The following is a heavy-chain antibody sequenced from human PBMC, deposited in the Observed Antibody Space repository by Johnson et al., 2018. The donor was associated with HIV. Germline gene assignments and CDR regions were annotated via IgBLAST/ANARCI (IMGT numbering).Heavy chain of an antibody. J-gene: IGHJ3*01. CDR1: GFTFDDYG. Sequence: VQLVESGGGVVRPGGSLKVSCAASGFTFDDYGMSWVRQAPGKGLEWVSGINWNGGSTGYADSVKGRFTISRDNAKSSLFLQMKRLRAEDTALYYCGREGRTYFCESTNGVFDVWVQGTVVTDS. V-gene: IGHV3-20*04. CDR2: INWNGGST. CDR3: GREGRTYFCESTNGVFDV. D-gene: IGHD3-22*01.